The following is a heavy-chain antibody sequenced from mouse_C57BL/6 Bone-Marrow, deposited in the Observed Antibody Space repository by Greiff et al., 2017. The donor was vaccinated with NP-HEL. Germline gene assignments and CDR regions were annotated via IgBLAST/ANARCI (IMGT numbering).Heavy chain of an antibody. CDR2: IHPSDSDT. V-gene: IGHV1-74*01. J-gene: IGHJ3*01. D-gene: IGHD3-3*01. CDR3: AIGGLCGFAY. Sequence: QVQLQQPGAELVKPGASVKVSCKASGYTFTSYWLHWVKQRPGQGLEWIGRIHPSDSDTNYKQKFTGKATLTVDKSSRTAYMQLSSLTSEASAVYYCAIGGLCGFAYWGQGTLVTVSA. CDR1: GYTFTSYW.